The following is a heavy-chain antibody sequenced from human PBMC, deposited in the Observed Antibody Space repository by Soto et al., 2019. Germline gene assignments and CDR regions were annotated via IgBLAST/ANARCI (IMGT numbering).Heavy chain of an antibody. D-gene: IGHD2-8*01. J-gene: IGHJ4*02. CDR1: GGTFSSYS. CDR3: ARDGVRHSGGIDS. CDR2: IIPIFGTA. Sequence: QVQLVQSGAEVKKPGSSVKVSCKASGGTFSSYSINWVRQAPGQGLEWMGEIIPIFGTANYAQKFQGRVTITADESTSTAYMELSSLRSEYTAVYYCARDGVRHSGGIDSWGQGTLVTVSS. V-gene: IGHV1-69*01.